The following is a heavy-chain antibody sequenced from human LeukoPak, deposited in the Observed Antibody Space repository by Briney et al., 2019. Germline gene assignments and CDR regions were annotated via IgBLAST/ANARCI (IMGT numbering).Heavy chain of an antibody. CDR3: ASDGGSGYYGSGYFDL. J-gene: IGHJ2*01. CDR1: GGSISSYY. Sequence: SETLSPTCTVSGGSISSYYWSWIRQPPGKGLEWIGRIYTSGSTNYNPSLKSRVTMSVDTSKNQFSLKLSSVTAADTAVYYCASDGGSGYYGSGYFDLWGRGTLITVSS. CDR2: IYTSGST. D-gene: IGHD3-22*01. V-gene: IGHV4-4*07.